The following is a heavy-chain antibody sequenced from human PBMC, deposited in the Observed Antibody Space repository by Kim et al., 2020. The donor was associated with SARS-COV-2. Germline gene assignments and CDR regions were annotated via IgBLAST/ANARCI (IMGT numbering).Heavy chain of an antibody. D-gene: IGHD3-16*01. V-gene: IGHV5-51*01. J-gene: IGHJ6*02. CDR2: IYPGDSET. CDR3: SRRPSSESGWGGLDV. Sequence: GESLKISCKTSGYSFAMFWIAWVRQMPGKGLEWMGIIYPGDSETRYSPSFQGQVIFSADKSIRSAYLHFNSLKVSDTATYYCSRRPSSESGWGGLDVWGQ. CDR1: GYSFAMFW.